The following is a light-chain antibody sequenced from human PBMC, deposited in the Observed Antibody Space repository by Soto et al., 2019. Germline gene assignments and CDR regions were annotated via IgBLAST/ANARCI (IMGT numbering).Light chain of an antibody. CDR1: QSISNH. V-gene: IGKV1-39*01. Sequence: DIQMTQSPSSLSASVEDRVIITCRASQSISNHLNWYQQKPGKAPKLLIFAASSLQSGVPSRFSGSRSGPDFTLTISSLQPEHFATYYCQQSYSSPPTFGQGTKVDI. J-gene: IGKJ1*01. CDR3: QQSYSSPPT. CDR2: AAS.